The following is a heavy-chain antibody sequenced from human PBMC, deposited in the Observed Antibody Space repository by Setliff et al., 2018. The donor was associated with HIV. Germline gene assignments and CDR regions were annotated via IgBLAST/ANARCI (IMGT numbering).Heavy chain of an antibody. CDR3: ARRGGYYGSGSYDAFDI. Sequence: SETLSLTCTVSGYSISSDYYWGWIRQPPGKGLEWIGNIYHSGSTYYNPSPKSRVTISVDTSKNQFSLKLSSVTAADTAVYYCARRGGYYGSGSYDAFDIWGQGTMVTVSS. CDR2: IYHSGST. D-gene: IGHD3-10*01. CDR1: GYSISSDYY. V-gene: IGHV4-38-2*02. J-gene: IGHJ3*02.